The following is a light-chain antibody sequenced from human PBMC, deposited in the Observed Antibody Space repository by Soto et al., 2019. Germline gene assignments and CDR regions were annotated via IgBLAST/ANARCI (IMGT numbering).Light chain of an antibody. CDR1: SSDVGGYNY. J-gene: IGLJ3*02. Sequence: QSALTQPASVSGSHGQSITISCTGTSSDVGGYNYVSWYQQHPGKAPKLMIYDVSNRPSGVSNRFSGSKSGNTASLTISGLQAEDEADYYCSSYTSSTWVFGGGTKLTVL. CDR3: SSYTSSTWV. V-gene: IGLV2-14*01. CDR2: DVS.